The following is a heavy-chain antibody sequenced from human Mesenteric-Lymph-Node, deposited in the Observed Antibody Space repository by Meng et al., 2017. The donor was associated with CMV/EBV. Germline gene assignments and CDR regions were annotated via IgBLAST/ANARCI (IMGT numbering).Heavy chain of an antibody. Sequence: LKISCAASGFTFSSYSMNWVRQAPGKGLEWVSSISSSSSYIYYADSVKGRFTISRDNAKNSLYLQMNSLRAEDTAVYYCARDRAYGGNSPVGYWGQGTLVTVSS. CDR2: ISSSSSYI. D-gene: IGHD4-23*01. CDR3: ARDRAYGGNSPVGY. J-gene: IGHJ4*02. V-gene: IGHV3-21*01. CDR1: GFTFSSYS.